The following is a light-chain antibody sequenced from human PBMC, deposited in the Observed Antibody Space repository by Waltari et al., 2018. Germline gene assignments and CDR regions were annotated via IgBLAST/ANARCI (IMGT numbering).Light chain of an antibody. CDR1: QSLLHSSGNNF. CDR2: LVS. CDR3: MQARQTPWT. J-gene: IGKJ1*01. V-gene: IGKV2-28*01. Sequence: VMTQSPLSLSVTPGEPASISCRYSQSLLHSSGNNFLDWYLQKPGQSPQLRIYLVSTRASGVPDRFSGSGSGTDFTLKISRVEAEDVGVYFCMQARQTPWTFGQGTKGEIK.